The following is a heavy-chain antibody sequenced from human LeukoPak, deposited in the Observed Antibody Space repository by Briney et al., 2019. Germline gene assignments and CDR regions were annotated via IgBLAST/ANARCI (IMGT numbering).Heavy chain of an antibody. CDR3: ARDIFIAAAHLYDY. Sequence: GGSLRPSCAASGFTFSSYGMHWVRQAPGKGLEWVAVIWYDGSNKYYADSVKGRFTISRDNSKNTLYLQMNSLRAEDTAVYYCARDIFIAAAHLYDYWGQGTLVTVSS. CDR2: IWYDGSNK. V-gene: IGHV3-33*01. D-gene: IGHD6-13*01. CDR1: GFTFSSYG. J-gene: IGHJ4*02.